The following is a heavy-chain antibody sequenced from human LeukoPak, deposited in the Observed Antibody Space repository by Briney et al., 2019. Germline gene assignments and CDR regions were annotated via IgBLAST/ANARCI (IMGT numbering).Heavy chain of an antibody. CDR2: IIPIFDTA. J-gene: IGHJ6*03. V-gene: IGHV1-69*01. D-gene: IGHD2-2*01. CDR1: GGTFSSYA. CDR3: ARAPTIVVVPAARRYYMDV. Sequence: SVKVSCKASGGTFSSYAISWVRQAPGQGLEWMGGIIPIFDTANYAQKFQGRVTITADESTSTAYMELSSLRSEDTAVYYCARAPTIVVVPAARRYYMDVWGKGTTVTVSS.